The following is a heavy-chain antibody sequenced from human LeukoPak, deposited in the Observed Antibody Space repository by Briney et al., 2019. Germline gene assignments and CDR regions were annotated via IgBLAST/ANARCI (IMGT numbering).Heavy chain of an antibody. V-gene: IGHV4-38-2*02. CDR1: GYSISSGHY. J-gene: IGHJ4*02. CDR3: AGYSRLGYSSGSSY. D-gene: IGHD6-19*01. CDR2: IFHSGST. Sequence: KPSETLSLTCTVSGYSISSGHYWGWIRQPPGKGLEWIGTIFHSGSTYYNPSLKSRVTISVDTSKNQFSLKLSSVTAADTAVYYCAGYSRLGYSSGSSYWGQGTLVTVSS.